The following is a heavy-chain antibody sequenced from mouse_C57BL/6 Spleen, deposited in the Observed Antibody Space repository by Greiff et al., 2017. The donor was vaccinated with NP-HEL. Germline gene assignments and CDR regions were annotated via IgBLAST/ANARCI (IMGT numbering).Heavy chain of an antibody. CDR3: ARPYLYAMDY. CDR1: GFTFSDYG. CDR2: ISSGSSTI. V-gene: IGHV5-17*01. Sequence: EVKLVESGGGLVKPGGSLKLSCAASGFTFSDYGMHWVRQAPEKGLEWVANISSGSSTIYYADTVKGRFTISRDNAKNTLFLQMTSLRSEDTAMYYCARPYLYAMDYWGQGTSVTVSS. J-gene: IGHJ4*01. D-gene: IGHD5-5*01.